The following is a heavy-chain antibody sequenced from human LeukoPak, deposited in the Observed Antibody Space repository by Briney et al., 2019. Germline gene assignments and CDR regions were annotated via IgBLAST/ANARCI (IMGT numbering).Heavy chain of an antibody. CDR3: ARHASLPQFDY. CDR2: LWSDGSKK. CDR1: GFTFSTYG. J-gene: IGHJ4*02. Sequence: GRSLRLSCAASGFTFSTYGMHWVRQAPVKVLEWVAVLWSDGSKKDYADSVKGRFTVSRDNARNTHYLQMNNLGAEDTAAYYCARHASLPQFDYWGQGVLVTVSS. V-gene: IGHV3-33*01. D-gene: IGHD2-2*01.